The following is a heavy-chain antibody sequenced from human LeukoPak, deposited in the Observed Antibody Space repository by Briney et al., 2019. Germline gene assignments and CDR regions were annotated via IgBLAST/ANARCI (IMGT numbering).Heavy chain of an antibody. CDR2: IYTSGST. CDR3: ARDTLYWFDP. CDR1: GGSISSGSYY. Sequence: SQTLSLTCTVSGGSISSGSYYWSWIRQPAGTGLEWIGRIYTSGSTNYNPSLKSRVTISVDTSKNQFSLKLSSVTAADTAVYYCARDTLYWFDPWGQGTMVTVSS. V-gene: IGHV4-61*02. J-gene: IGHJ5*02.